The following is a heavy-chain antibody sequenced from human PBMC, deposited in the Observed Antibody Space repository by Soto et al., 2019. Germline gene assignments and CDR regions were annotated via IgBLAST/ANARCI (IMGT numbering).Heavy chain of an antibody. V-gene: IGHV3-49*04. CDR2: IRSKAYGGTT. D-gene: IGHD3-22*01. J-gene: IGHJ2*01. Sequence: PGGSLRLSCTASGFTFGDYAMSWVRQAPGKGLEWVGFIRSKAYGGTTEYAASVKGRFTISRDDSKSIAYLQMNSLKTEDTAVYYCTREGGSGYYYVYWYYDLWGRGTLVTVSS. CDR1: GFTFGDYA. CDR3: TREGGSGYYYVYWYYDL.